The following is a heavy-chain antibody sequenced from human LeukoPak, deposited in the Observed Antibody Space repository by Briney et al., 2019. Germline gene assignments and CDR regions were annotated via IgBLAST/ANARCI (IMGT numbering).Heavy chain of an antibody. CDR3: ARGEMDGPPEYYDSSGYYYY. Sequence: PSQTLSLTCTVSGASISSGGYYWSWLRQHPGKGLEWIGYIYYSGSTYYNPSLRSRVTISVDTSKNQCSLKRSSVTAADTAVYYWARGEMDGPPEYYDSSGYYYYWGQGTLVTVSS. CDR1: GASISSGGYY. D-gene: IGHD3-22*01. J-gene: IGHJ4*02. V-gene: IGHV4-31*03. CDR2: IYYSGST.